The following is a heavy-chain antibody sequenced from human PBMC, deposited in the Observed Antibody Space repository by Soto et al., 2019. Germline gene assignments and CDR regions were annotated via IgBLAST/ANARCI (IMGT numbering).Heavy chain of an antibody. J-gene: IGHJ4*02. CDR2: IYWNGIE. V-gene: IGHV2-5*01. CDR1: GFSLSSSGEA. D-gene: IGHD3-10*01. CDR3: AHGDPLDFHY. Sequence: QITLKESGPALVKPTQTLTLTCTFSGFSLSSSGEAVCWIRQPPGKALEWLALIYWNGIERYSPSLKRRLTVFKDTSKNHVVLTLANVDPLDTATYYCAHGDPLDFHYWGQGTPVTVSP.